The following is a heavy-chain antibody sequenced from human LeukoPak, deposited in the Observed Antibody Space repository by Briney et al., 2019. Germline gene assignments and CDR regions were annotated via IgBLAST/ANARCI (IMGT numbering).Heavy chain of an antibody. J-gene: IGHJ6*02. CDR2: MIPTFGIA. D-gene: IGHD2-15*01. Sequence: ASVKVSCKASGGTFSSYAISWVRQAPGQGLEWMGRMIPTFGIANYAQKFQGRVTITADKSTSTAYMELSSLRSEVTAVYYCARDLHCSGGSCFSRYYYYYGMDVWGLGTTVTVSS. CDR1: GGTFSSYA. V-gene: IGHV1-69*04. CDR3: ARDLHCSGGSCFSRYYYYYGMDV.